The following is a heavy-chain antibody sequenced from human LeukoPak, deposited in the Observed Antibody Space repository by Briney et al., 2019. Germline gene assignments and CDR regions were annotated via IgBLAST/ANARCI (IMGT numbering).Heavy chain of an antibody. CDR3: ARTYCATNACPFDY. Sequence: SVTLSLICTVSGGSISNYYRSWIPHPRWKGLECLSFIFYTGSTNYNTAVKRRVTMSIDTSTNQFSLQLNSLTASDTAVYYCARTYCATNACPFDYWGQGHLVTASS. CDR2: IFYTGST. J-gene: IGHJ4*02. CDR1: GGSISNYY. D-gene: IGHD2-21*01. V-gene: IGHV4-59*08.